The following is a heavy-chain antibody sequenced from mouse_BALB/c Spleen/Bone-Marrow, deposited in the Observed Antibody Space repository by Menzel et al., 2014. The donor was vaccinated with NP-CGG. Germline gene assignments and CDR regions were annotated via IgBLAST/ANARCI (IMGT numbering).Heavy chain of an antibody. D-gene: IGHD2-1*01. CDR3: AREKGKDAMDY. V-gene: IGHV1-54*01. Sequence: VQLQQSGAELVRPGTSVKVSCKASGYAFTNYLIEWVKQRPGQGLEWIGVINPGSGGTNYNGKFKGKATLTADKSSSTAYMQLSSLTSDDSAVYLCAREKGKDAMDYWGQGTSVTVSS. CDR2: INPGSGGT. CDR1: GYAFTNYL. J-gene: IGHJ4*01.